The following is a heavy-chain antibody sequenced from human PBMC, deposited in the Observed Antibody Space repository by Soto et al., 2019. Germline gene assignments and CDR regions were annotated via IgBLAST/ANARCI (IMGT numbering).Heavy chain of an antibody. Sequence: GGSLRLSYAASGFTLSRHTMNWVRQAPGKGLEWVSFIGSRTSDIYYADSVKGRFTISRDNAKNSLYLDLTRLRAEDTAVYFCVRDYYDTSGYPNTFDMWGQGTMVTVS. J-gene: IGHJ3*02. D-gene: IGHD3-22*01. CDR3: VRDYYDTSGYPNTFDM. CDR2: IGSRTSDI. CDR1: GFTLSRHT. V-gene: IGHV3-21*01.